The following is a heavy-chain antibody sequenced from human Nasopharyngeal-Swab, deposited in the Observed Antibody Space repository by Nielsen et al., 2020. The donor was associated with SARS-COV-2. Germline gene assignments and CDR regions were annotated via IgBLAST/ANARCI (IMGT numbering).Heavy chain of an antibody. V-gene: IGHV4-59*01. CDR3: ARGLHPTYYYYYMDV. Sequence: SETLSLTCTVSGGSISSYYWSWIRQPPEKGLEWIGYIYYSGSTNYNPSLKSRVTISVDTSKNQFSLKLSSVTAADTAVYYCARGLHPTYYYYYMDVWGKGTTVTVSS. CDR1: GGSISSYY. D-gene: IGHD4-11*01. J-gene: IGHJ6*03. CDR2: IYYSGST.